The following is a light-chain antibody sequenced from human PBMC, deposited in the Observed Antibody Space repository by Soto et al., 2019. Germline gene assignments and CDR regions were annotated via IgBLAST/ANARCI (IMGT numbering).Light chain of an antibody. J-gene: IGKJ1*01. V-gene: IGKV3-20*01. Sequence: VLTQSPGTLSLYPGERATLSCRASQSVSNNYLAWYQQKPGQAPRLLIYGASSRATGIPDRFSGSGSGTDFTLTIRRLESEDFAVFYCQQYGSSPWTFGQGTKVDIK. CDR3: QQYGSSPWT. CDR1: QSVSNNY. CDR2: GAS.